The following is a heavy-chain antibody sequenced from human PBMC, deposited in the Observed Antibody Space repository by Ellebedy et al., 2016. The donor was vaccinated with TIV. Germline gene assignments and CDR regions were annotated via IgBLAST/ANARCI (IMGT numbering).Heavy chain of an antibody. J-gene: IGHJ4*02. V-gene: IGHV1-18*01. CDR2: ISAYNGNT. CDR3: ARYLGYSSSRFDS. D-gene: IGHD6-13*01. Sequence: ASVKVSXXASGYTFTTYGISWVRQAPGQGLEWMGWISAYNGNTNYAQKFQGRVTMTTDTSTSTAYMELRSLKSDDTAVYYCARYLGYSSSRFDSWGQGTLVTVSS. CDR1: GYTFTTYG.